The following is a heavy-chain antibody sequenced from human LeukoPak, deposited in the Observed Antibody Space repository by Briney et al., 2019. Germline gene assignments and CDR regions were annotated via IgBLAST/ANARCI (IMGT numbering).Heavy chain of an antibody. CDR2: IRSKANNYAT. CDR3: TSSILKYCSGNSCYSDYYYYGMDV. J-gene: IGHJ6*02. V-gene: IGHV3-73*01. D-gene: IGHD2-15*01. Sequence: AGGSLRLSCAASGFTFSGSAMHWVRQASGKGLEWVGRIRSKANNYATAYAALVKGRFTISRDDLKNTAYLQMNSLKTEDTAVYYCTSSILKYCSGNSCYSDYYYYGMDVWGLGTTVTVSS. CDR1: GFTFSGSA.